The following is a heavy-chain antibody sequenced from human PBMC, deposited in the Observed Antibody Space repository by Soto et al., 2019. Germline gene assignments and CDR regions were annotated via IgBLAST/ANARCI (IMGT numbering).Heavy chain of an antibody. J-gene: IGHJ6*02. Sequence: ASVKVSCKASGGTFSSYAISWVRQAPGQGLEWMGGIIPIFGTANYAQKFQGRVTITADESTSTAYMELSSLRSEDTAVYYCARTLDIVVVPAAMPHYYYYYGMDVWGQGTTVTVSS. CDR2: IIPIFGTA. CDR1: GGTFSSYA. D-gene: IGHD2-2*03. CDR3: ARTLDIVVVPAAMPHYYYYYGMDV. V-gene: IGHV1-69*13.